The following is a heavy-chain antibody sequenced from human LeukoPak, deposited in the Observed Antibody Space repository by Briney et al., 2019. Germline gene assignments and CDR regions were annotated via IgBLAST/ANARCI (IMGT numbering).Heavy chain of an antibody. CDR3: ARDNFQTAPHDYGDSHLPSYYYYGMDV. V-gene: IGHV3-21*01. D-gene: IGHD4-17*01. Sequence: GGSLRLSCAASGFTFSSYSMNWVRQAPGKGLEWVSSISSSSSYIYYADSVKGRFTISRDNAKNSLYLQMNSLRAEDTAVYYCARDNFQTAPHDYGDSHLPSYYYYGMDVWGQGTTVTVSS. CDR1: GFTFSSYS. J-gene: IGHJ6*02. CDR2: ISSSSSYI.